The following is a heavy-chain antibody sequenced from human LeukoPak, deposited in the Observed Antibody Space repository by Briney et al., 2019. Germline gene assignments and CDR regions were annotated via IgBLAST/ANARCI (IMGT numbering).Heavy chain of an antibody. CDR2: IYYTGST. Sequence: SETLSLTCTVSRGSISSYYWSWIRQPPGKGLEWTGYIYYTGSTNYNPSLESRVTISVDTSKNQFSLKLSSVTAADTAVYYCARLKQQLVRPYYYGMDVWGQGTTVTVSS. D-gene: IGHD6-13*01. V-gene: IGHV4-59*12. CDR1: RGSISSYY. CDR3: ARLKQQLVRPYYYGMDV. J-gene: IGHJ6*02.